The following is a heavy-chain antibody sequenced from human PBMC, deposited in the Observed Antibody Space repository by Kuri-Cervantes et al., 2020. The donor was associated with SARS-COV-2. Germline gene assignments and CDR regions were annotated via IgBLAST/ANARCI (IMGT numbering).Heavy chain of an antibody. Sequence: ETLSLTCAASGFTVSSNYMSWVRQAPGKGLEWVSVTYSGGSTYYADSVKGRFTISRHNSKNTLYLQMNSLRAEDTAVYYCARDSYYGSGSYYNAPGMDVWGQGTTVTVSS. CDR2: TYSGGST. V-gene: IGHV3-53*04. J-gene: IGHJ6*02. CDR3: ARDSYYGSGSYYNAPGMDV. CDR1: GFTVSSNY. D-gene: IGHD3-10*01.